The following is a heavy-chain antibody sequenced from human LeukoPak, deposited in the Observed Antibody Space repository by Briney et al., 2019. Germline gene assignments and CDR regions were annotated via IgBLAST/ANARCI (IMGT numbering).Heavy chain of an antibody. V-gene: IGHV4-59*08. J-gene: IGHJ4*01. CDR3: ARQSTVTVSFDY. D-gene: IGHD4-11*01. CDR1: GGSISSYY. Sequence: SETLSLTCTVSGGSISSYYWSWIRQPPGKGLEWIGYIYYSGSTNYNPSLKSRVTISVDTSKNQFSLKLSSVTAADTALYYCARQSTVTVSFDYWGQGTLVTVSS. CDR2: IYYSGST.